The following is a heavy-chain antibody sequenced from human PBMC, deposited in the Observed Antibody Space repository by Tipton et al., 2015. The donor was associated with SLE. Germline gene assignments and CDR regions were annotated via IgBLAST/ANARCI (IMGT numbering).Heavy chain of an antibody. CDR2: LYYSGNT. CDR1: GGSIRSSRHF. D-gene: IGHD3-3*01. CDR3: ARDFWSGYGSFDS. V-gene: IGHV4-39*07. J-gene: IGHJ4*02. Sequence: TLSLTCTVSGGSIRSSRHFWGWIRQPPGKGLEWIGVLYYSGNTYYNPSLKSPVTLSIDTSKNQFSLKMRSVTAADTAVYYCARDFWSGYGSFDSWGQGTLVTVSP.